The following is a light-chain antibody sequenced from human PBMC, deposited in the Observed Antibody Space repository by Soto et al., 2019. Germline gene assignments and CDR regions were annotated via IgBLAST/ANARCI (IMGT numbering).Light chain of an antibody. CDR2: LGS. Sequence: DIVMTQSPLSLPVTPGEPASISCRSSQGLLHSNGYNYLDWYLQKPGQSPQLLINLGSNRASGVPDRFSGSGSGTDSTLKISRVEAEDVGVYYCMQALQTPLITFGRGTRLEIK. V-gene: IGKV2-28*01. CDR3: MQALQTPLIT. J-gene: IGKJ5*01. CDR1: QGLLHSNGYNY.